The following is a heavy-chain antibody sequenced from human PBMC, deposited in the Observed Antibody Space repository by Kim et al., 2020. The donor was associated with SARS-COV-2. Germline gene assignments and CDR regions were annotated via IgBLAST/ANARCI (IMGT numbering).Heavy chain of an antibody. J-gene: IGHJ4*02. CDR3: AKDRDASRLRIDY. CDR1: GFTFSNYA. Sequence: GGSLRLSCAASGFTFSNYAMSWVRQAPGKGLEWVSVIRGAGGTTYYADSVKGRFTISRDNSKNTLFLHMNSLRVDDTAVYYCAKDRDASRLRIDYWGQGTRVTDSS. D-gene: IGHD5-12*01. CDR2: IRGAGGTT. V-gene: IGHV3-23*01.